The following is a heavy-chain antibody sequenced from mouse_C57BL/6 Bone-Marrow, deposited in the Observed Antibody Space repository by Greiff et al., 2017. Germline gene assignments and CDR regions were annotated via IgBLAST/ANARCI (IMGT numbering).Heavy chain of an antibody. CDR2: IYPRDGST. CDR1: GYTFTDHT. J-gene: IGHJ2*01. Sequence: VQLQQSDAELVKPGASVKISCKVSGYTFTDHTIHWMKQRPEQGLEWIGYIYPRDGSTKYNEKFKGKATLTADKSSSTAYMQLNSLTSEDAAVYFCARWENYGSSSYYFDYWGQGTTLTVSS. D-gene: IGHD1-1*01. V-gene: IGHV1-78*01. CDR3: ARWENYGSSSYYFDY.